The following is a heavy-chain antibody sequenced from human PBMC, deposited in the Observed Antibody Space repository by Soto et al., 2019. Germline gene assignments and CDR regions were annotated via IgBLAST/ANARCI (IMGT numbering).Heavy chain of an antibody. CDR2: IYYSGST. Sequence: QVQLQESGPGLVKPSQTLSLTCTVSGGSISSGGYYWSWIRQHPGKGLEWIGYIYYSGSTYYNPSLKSRVTMSVDTSKNQCSLKLSSVPAADTAVYDCARLDHYGDDVLLFDYWGQGTLVTVSS. CDR3: ARLDHYGDDVLLFDY. D-gene: IGHD4-17*01. J-gene: IGHJ4*02. V-gene: IGHV4-31*03. CDR1: GGSISSGGYY.